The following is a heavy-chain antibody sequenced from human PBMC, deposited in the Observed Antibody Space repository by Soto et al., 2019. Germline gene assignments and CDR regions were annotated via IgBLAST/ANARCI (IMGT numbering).Heavy chain of an antibody. CDR2: ISAYNGNT. CDR3: AREQPPGESSRILSYFDL. D-gene: IGHD6-13*01. Sequence: QVQLVQSGAEVKKPGASVKVSCKASGYTFTSYGIGWVRQAPGQGLEWMGWISAYNGNTNYAQKLQGRVTMTTDTSTSTAYMELRSLRSDDTAVYYCAREQPPGESSRILSYFDLWGRGTLVTVSS. CDR1: GYTFTSYG. J-gene: IGHJ2*01. V-gene: IGHV1-18*04.